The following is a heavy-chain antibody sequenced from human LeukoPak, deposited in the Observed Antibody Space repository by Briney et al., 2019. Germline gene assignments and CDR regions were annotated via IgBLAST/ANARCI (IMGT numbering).Heavy chain of an antibody. CDR1: GFTVSSNY. D-gene: IGHD3-10*01. CDR2: IYSGGST. J-gene: IGHJ4*02. CDR3: AREFIGYYYGSGSYYNYPLD. Sequence: GGSLRLSCAASGFTVSSNYMSWVRQAPGKGLEWVSVIYSGGSTYYADSVKGRFTISRDNSKNTLYLQMNSLRAEDTAVYYCAREFIGYYYGSGSYYNYPLDWGQGTLVTVSS. V-gene: IGHV3-53*01.